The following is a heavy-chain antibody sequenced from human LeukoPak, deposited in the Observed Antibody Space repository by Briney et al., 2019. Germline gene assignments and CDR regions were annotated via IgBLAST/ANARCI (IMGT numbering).Heavy chain of an antibody. CDR2: INHNGNVN. CDR1: GLTFSSSW. CDR3: ARGGGLDV. V-gene: IGHV3-7*03. Sequence: GGSLRLSCTVSGLTFSSSWMDWVRQAPGKGLEWVASINHNGNVNYYVDSVKGRFTISRDNAKNSLYLQMSNLRAEDTAVYFCARGGGLDVWGQGATVTVSS. J-gene: IGHJ6*02. D-gene: IGHD3-16*01.